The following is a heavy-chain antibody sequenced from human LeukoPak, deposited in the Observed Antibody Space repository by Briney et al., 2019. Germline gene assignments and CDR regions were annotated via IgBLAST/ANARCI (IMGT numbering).Heavy chain of an antibody. V-gene: IGHV3-21*01. CDR1: GFTFSSYS. D-gene: IGHD2-2*01. CDR2: ISSSSSYI. CDR3: ARDQRYCSSTSCSLYYYYYYYMDV. J-gene: IGHJ6*03. Sequence: GGSLRLSCAAFGFTFSSYSMNWVRQAPGKGLEWVSSISSSSSYIYYADSVKGRFTISRDNAKNSLYLQMNSLRAEDTAVYYCARDQRYCSSTSCSLYYYYYYYMDVWGKGTTVTVSS.